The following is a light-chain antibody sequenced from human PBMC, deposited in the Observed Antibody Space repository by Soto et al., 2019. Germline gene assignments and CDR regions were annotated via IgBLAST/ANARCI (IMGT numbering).Light chain of an antibody. CDR2: GAS. CDR3: QQYGSSPPWT. V-gene: IGKV3-20*01. CDR1: QSVSSSS. J-gene: IGKJ1*01. Sequence: EIVFTHSPCTLSLSPWERATLSCRTSQSVSSSSLAWYQQKLGQAPRLLIYGASRRATGIPDRFSGSGSGTDFTLTISRLEPEDFAVYYCQQYGSSPPWTFGQGTKVDI.